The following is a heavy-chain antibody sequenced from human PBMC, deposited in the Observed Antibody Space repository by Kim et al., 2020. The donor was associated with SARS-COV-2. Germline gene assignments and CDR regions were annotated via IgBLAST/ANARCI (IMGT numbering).Heavy chain of an antibody. Sequence: VKGRFTISRDDSKNTAYLAMSGLKTEDTALYYCTRIPATTLAFWDAFDIWGQGTMVTVSS. CDR3: TRIPATTLAFWDAFDI. V-gene: IGHV3-73*01. D-gene: IGHD1-1*01. J-gene: IGHJ3*02.